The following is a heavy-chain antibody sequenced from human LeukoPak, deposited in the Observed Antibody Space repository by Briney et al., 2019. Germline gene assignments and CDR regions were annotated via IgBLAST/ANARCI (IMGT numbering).Heavy chain of an antibody. D-gene: IGHD5-18*01. J-gene: IGHJ2*01. CDR3: ARSDTAWYFDL. Sequence: ASVTVSCKASGGTFSSYAINWVRQAPGQRLEWMGWINAGNGNTKYSQKFQGRVTITRDTSASTAYMELSSLRSEDTAVYYCARSDTAWYFDLWGRGTLVTVSS. CDR2: INAGNGNT. V-gene: IGHV1-3*01. CDR1: GGTFSSYA.